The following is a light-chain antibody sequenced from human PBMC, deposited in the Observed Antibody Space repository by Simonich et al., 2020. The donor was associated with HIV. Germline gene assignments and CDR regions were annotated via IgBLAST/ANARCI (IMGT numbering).Light chain of an antibody. V-gene: IGKV1-39*01. Sequence: DIQMTQSPSSLSASVGDRVTITCRARQSISSYLHWYQQKPGKAPKLLIYAASSLQSGVPSRFSGSGSGIDFTLTISRLQPEDFATYYCQQSYSTPYTFGQGTKLEIK. J-gene: IGKJ2*01. CDR2: AAS. CDR1: QSISSY. CDR3: QQSYSTPYT.